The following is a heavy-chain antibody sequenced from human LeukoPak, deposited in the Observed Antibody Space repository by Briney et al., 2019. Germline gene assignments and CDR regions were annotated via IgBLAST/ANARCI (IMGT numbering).Heavy chain of an antibody. Sequence: SVKVSCKASGYTFTSYYMHWVRQAPGQGLEWMGIINPSGGSTSYAQKFQGRVTMTRDMSTSTDYMELSSLRSEDTAVYYCARDNSVEDTAWWFDPWGQGTLVTVSS. CDR2: INPSGGST. J-gene: IGHJ5*02. V-gene: IGHV1-46*01. CDR1: GYTFTSYY. CDR3: ARDNSVEDTAWWFDP. D-gene: IGHD4-23*01.